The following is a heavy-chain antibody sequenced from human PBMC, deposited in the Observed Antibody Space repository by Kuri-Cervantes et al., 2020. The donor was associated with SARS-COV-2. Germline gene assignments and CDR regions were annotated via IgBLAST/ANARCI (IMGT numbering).Heavy chain of an antibody. CDR1: GFTFSSYS. D-gene: IGHD4-17*01. Sequence: GESLKISCAASGFTFSSYSMNWVRQAPGKGLEWASYISSSSSTIYYADSVKGRFTISRDNAKNSLYLQMNSLRDEDTAVYYCARDGVKDDYGFSSYWGQGTLVTVSS. CDR2: ISSSSSTI. J-gene: IGHJ4*02. CDR3: ARDGVKDDYGFSSY. V-gene: IGHV3-48*02.